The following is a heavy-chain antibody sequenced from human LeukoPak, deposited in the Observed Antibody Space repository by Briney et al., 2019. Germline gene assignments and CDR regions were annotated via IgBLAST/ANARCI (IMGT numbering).Heavy chain of an antibody. CDR1: GGSITSTTDS. D-gene: IGHD3-16*01. J-gene: IGHJ6*03. CDR3: ARAPVSTAYLHYYSMDV. V-gene: IGHV4-39*07. CDR2: IYSSGQS. Sequence: SETLSLTCAVSGGSITSTTDSWAWIRQSPGKGLEWIGSIYSSGQSYYKVSLRSRVTMSVDTSKDLFSLKLTSVTAADTAVYYCARAPVSTAYLHYYSMDVWGKGTMVTVSS.